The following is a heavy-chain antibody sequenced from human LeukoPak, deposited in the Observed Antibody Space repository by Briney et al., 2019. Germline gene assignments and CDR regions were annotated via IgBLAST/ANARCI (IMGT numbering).Heavy chain of an antibody. CDR2: IYYSGST. J-gene: IGHJ3*02. D-gene: IGHD2-15*01. CDR3: AREVAPNDAFDI. V-gene: IGHV4-30-4*01. Sequence: SETLSLTCTVSGGSISSGTYYRSWIRQHPGRGLEWIGYIYYSGSTYYNPSLKSRVTISVDTSKNQFSLKLSSVTAADTAVYYCAREVAPNDAFDIWGQGTMVTVSS. CDR1: GGSISSGTYY.